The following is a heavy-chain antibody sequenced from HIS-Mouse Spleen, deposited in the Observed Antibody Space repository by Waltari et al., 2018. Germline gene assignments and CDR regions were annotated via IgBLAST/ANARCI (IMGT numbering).Heavy chain of an antibody. V-gene: IGHV4-39*07. Sequence: QLQLQESGPGLVKPSETLSLTCTVSGGSISSSSSYWACIRQPPGKGVEWIGSIYYSGSTYYNPSLKSRVTISVDTSKNQFSLKLSSVTAADTAVYYCAREIPYSSSWYDWYFDLWGRGTLVTVSS. J-gene: IGHJ2*01. CDR1: GGSISSSSSY. CDR2: IYYSGST. D-gene: IGHD6-13*01. CDR3: AREIPYSSSWYDWYFDL.